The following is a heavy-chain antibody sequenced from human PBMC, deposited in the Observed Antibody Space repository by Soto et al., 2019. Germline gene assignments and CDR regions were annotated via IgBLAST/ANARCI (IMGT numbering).Heavy chain of an antibody. CDR2: INPSGGST. V-gene: IGHV1-46*01. CDR3: ALFDIVVVPAAIIDHDAFDI. D-gene: IGHD2-2*01. J-gene: IGHJ3*02. Sequence: ASVKVSCTASGYTFTSYGISWVRQAPGQGLEWMGIINPSGGSTSYAQKFQGRVTMTRDTSTSTVYMELSSLRSEDTAVYYCALFDIVVVPAAIIDHDAFDIWGQGTMVTVSS. CDR1: GYTFTSYG.